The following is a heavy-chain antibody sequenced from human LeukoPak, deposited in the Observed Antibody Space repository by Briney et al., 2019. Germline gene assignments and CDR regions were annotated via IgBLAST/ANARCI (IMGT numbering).Heavy chain of an antibody. V-gene: IGHV3-74*01. CDR1: GFTFSDYW. Sequence: GGSLRLSCAASGFTFSDYWIHWVRQAPGKGLVWVSRINTDGSITNYADSVKGRFSISRDNAKNTQYLQMSSLRAEDMAVYYCARDRGPRTGFMVREAYDYWGQGTLVTVSS. J-gene: IGHJ4*02. D-gene: IGHD3-10*01. CDR2: INTDGSIT. CDR3: ARDRGPRTGFMVREAYDY.